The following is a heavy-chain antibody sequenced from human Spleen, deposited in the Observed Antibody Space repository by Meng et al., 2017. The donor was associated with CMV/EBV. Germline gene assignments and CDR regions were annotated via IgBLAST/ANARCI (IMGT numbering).Heavy chain of an antibody. V-gene: IGHV5-51*01. J-gene: IGHJ6*02. CDR2: IYPGDSDT. CDR3: ARQSAKQYCSSTSCYSFHFYGMDV. Sequence: GESLKISCKGSGYSFTSYWIDWVRQMPGKGLEWMGIIYPGDSDTRYSPSFEGQVTISADKSISTAYLQWSSLKASDTAMYYCARQSAKQYCSSTSCYSFHFYGMDVWGQGTTVTVS. CDR1: GYSFTSYW. D-gene: IGHD2-2*01.